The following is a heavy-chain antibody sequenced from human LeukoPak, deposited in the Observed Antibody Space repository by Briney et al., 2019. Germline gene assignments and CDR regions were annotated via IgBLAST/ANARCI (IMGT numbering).Heavy chain of an antibody. D-gene: IGHD1-1*01. V-gene: IGHV1-46*01. CDR3: ARESPSTFYFDY. CDR1: GNTFTSFH. CDR2: IKVYGDTT. Sequence: ASVKVSCKASGNTFTSFHIHWVRQAPGQGLEYMGIIKVYGDTTIYAQRFQGRITMTRDTSTSTVYMELSSLNSEDTAVYCCARESPSTFYFDYWGQGTLVTVSS. J-gene: IGHJ4*02.